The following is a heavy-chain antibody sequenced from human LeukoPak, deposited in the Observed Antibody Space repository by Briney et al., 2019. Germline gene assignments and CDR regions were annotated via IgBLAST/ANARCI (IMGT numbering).Heavy chain of an antibody. CDR2: IYPGDSDT. CDR3: ARGESEQWLVSAFDI. V-gene: IGHV5-51*01. J-gene: IGHJ3*02. D-gene: IGHD6-19*01. Sequence: GESLKISWKGSGYSFTSYWIGWVRQMPGKGLEWMGIIYPGDSDTRYSPSFQGQVTISADKSISTAYLQWSSLKASDTAMYYCARGESEQWLVSAFDIWGQGTMVTVSS. CDR1: GYSFTSYW.